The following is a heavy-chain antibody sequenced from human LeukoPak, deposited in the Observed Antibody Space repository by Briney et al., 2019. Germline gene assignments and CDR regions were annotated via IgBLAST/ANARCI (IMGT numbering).Heavy chain of an antibody. Sequence: SETLSLTCTVSGASISGKFWSWIRHSPGNGLEWIGLIYYSGSTKFNPSLKSRVAMSVDPSNNQFSLSLNSVTTTDTAVYFCVGGGDWLPEYWGRGTQVIVSS. J-gene: IGHJ4*01. D-gene: IGHD3/OR15-3a*01. V-gene: IGHV4-59*01. CDR2: IYYSGST. CDR1: GASISGKF. CDR3: VGGGDWLPEY.